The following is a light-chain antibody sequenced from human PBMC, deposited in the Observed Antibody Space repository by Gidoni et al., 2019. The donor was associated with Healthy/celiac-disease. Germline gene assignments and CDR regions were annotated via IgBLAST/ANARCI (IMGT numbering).Light chain of an antibody. Sequence: QSALTQPASVSGSPGQSITISCTGPSSDVGGYNYVSWYQQHPGKAPKLMIYDVSNRPSGVSNRFSGSKSGNTASLTISGLQAEDEADYYCSSYTSSSTLFGGGTKLTVL. CDR2: DVS. J-gene: IGLJ2*01. CDR1: SSDVGGYNY. V-gene: IGLV2-14*01. CDR3: SSYTSSSTL.